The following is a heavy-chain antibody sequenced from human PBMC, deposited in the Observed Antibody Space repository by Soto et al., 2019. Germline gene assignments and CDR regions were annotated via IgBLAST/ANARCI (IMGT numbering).Heavy chain of an antibody. Sequence: QVQLVQSGAEVKKPGSSVKVSCKASGGTFSSYAISWVRQAPGQGLEWMGGIIPIFGTANYAQKFQGRVTITADESTSTAYMELSSLRSEDTAVYYCARTPVDTAMVSYYFDYWGQGTLVTVSS. D-gene: IGHD5-18*01. CDR2: IIPIFGTA. CDR3: ARTPVDTAMVSYYFDY. J-gene: IGHJ4*02. V-gene: IGHV1-69*12. CDR1: GGTFSSYA.